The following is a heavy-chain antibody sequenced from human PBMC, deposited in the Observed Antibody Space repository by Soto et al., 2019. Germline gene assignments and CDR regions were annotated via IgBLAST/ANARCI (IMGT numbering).Heavy chain of an antibody. CDR2: ISSRSDI. D-gene: IGHD2-2*02. CDR3: AREYTAWPLAYGLDV. Sequence: GESLKISCVGSGFTFSTYSINWVRQAPGKGLEWVSSISSRSDIYYADSVKGRFTISRDNAKNSVSLQMNSLRAEDTAVYYCAREYTAWPLAYGLDVWGQGTTVTVSS. CDR1: GFTFSTYS. V-gene: IGHV3-21*01. J-gene: IGHJ6*02.